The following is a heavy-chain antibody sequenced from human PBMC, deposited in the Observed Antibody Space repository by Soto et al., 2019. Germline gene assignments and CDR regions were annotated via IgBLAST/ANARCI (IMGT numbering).Heavy chain of an antibody. CDR3: AREVATVTTLDY. J-gene: IGHJ4*02. CDR2: IDPSDSYT. D-gene: IGHD4-17*01. CDR1: GCSFTSYW. V-gene: IGHV5-10-1*01. Sequence: GESLKISCKGSGCSFTSYWISWVRQMPGKGLEWMGRIDPSDSYTNYSPSFQGHVTISADKSISTAYLQWSSLKASDTAMYYCAREVATVTTLDYWGQGTLVTVS.